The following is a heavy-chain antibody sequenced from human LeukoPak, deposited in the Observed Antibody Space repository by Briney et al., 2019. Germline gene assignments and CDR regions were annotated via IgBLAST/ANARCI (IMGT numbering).Heavy chain of an antibody. Sequence: GGSLRLSCGTSRFTFTNYAMSWVRQAPGKGLEWVSGVSASGGSRYYADSVNGRFTISRDNSKNTLYLQMNSLKAEDTAVYYCARLYSRSSDSHFDNWGQGTLVTVSS. D-gene: IGHD6-6*01. J-gene: IGHJ4*02. CDR1: RFTFTNYA. CDR2: VSASGGSR. V-gene: IGHV3-23*01. CDR3: ARLYSRSSDSHFDN.